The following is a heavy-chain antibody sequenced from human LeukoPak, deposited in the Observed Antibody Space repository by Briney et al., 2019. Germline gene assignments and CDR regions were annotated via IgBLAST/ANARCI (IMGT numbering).Heavy chain of an antibody. CDR1: GFTFSDYY. V-gene: IGHV3-11*04. CDR3: ARDGLSWAMATTQPAYFDY. Sequence: GGSLRLSCAASGFTFSDYYMSWIRQAPGKGLEWVSYISSSGSTIYYADSVKGRFTISRDNAKNSLYLQMNSLRAEDTAVYYCARDGLSWAMATTQPAYFDYWGQGTLVTVSS. CDR2: ISSSGSTI. D-gene: IGHD5-24*01. J-gene: IGHJ4*02.